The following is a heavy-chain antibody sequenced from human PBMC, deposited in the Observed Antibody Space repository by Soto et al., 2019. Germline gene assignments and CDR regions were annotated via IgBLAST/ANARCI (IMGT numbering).Heavy chain of an antibody. CDR3: AKGEYSGYDFDY. J-gene: IGHJ4*02. CDR1: GFTFSSYA. V-gene: IGHV3-23*01. Sequence: EVQLLESGGGLVQPGGSLRLSCAASGFTFSSYAMSWVRQAPGKWLEWVSAISGSGGSTYYADSVKGRFTISRDNSKNTLYLQMNSLRAEDTAVYYCAKGEYSGYDFDYWGQGTLVTVSS. CDR2: ISGSGGST. D-gene: IGHD5-12*01.